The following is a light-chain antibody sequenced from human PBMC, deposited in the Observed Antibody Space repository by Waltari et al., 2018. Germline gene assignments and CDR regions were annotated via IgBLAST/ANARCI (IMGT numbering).Light chain of an antibody. CDR2: DVS. V-gene: IGLV2-14*01. CDR3: SSYTSSSTLGV. J-gene: IGLJ3*02. CDR1: RSEVGGLNY. Sequence: QSALTQPASVSGSPGPSITIPRTGTRSEVGGLNYVSRYQQHPGKAPKLMIYDVSNRPSGVSNRFSGSKSGNTASLTISGLQAEDEADYYCSSYTSSSTLGVFGGGTKLTVL.